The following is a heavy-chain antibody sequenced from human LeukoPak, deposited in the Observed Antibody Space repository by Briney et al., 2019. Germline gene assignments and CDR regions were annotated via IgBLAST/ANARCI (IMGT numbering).Heavy chain of an antibody. D-gene: IGHD6-13*01. CDR1: GYTFTGYY. CDR2: INPNSGGT. V-gene: IGHV1-2*04. CDR3: AREAVRSGIAAAGTFGYYGMDV. J-gene: IGHJ6*02. Sequence: GASVKVSCKASGYTFTGYYMHWVRQAPGQGLGWMRWINPNSGGTNYAQKFQGWVTMTRDTSISTAYMELSRLRSDDTAVYYCAREAVRSGIAAAGTFGYYGMDVWGQGTTVTVSS.